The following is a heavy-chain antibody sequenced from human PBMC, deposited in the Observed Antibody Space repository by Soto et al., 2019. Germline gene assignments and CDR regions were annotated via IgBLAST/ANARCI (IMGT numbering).Heavy chain of an antibody. Sequence: PSETLSLTCTVSGGSISSGGYYWSWIRQHPGKGLEWIGYIYYSGSTYYNPSLKSRVTISVDTSKNQFSLKLSSVTAADTAVYYCARAAATMVRGNWFDPWGQGTLVTVSS. CDR2: IYYSGST. CDR1: GGSISSGGYY. CDR3: ARAAATMVRGNWFDP. J-gene: IGHJ5*02. D-gene: IGHD3-10*01. V-gene: IGHV4-31*03.